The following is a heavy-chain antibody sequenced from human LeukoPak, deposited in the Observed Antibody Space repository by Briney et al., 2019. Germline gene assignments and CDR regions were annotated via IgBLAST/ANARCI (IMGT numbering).Heavy chain of an antibody. CDR1: GFTFSSYG. V-gene: IGHV3-33*08. CDR3: ARGGSDFGGRYGMDV. D-gene: IGHD3-3*01. J-gene: IGHJ6*02. CDR2: IWYDGGNK. Sequence: PGGSLRLSCAASGFTFSSYGMHWVRQAPGKGLEWVAVIWYDGGNKYYADSVKGRFTISRDDSKKTLNLQMNSLRAEDTAVYYCARGGSDFGGRYGMDVWGQGTTVTVSS.